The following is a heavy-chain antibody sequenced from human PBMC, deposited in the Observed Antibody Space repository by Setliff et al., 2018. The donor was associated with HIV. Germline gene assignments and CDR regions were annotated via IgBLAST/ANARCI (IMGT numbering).Heavy chain of an antibody. J-gene: IGHJ6*02. V-gene: IGHV4-38-2*01. CDR2: IYHHGTT. CDR3: ARGGPTVAFGLDV. D-gene: IGHD4-17*01. CDR1: GYSISSGYY. Sequence: PSETLSLTCAVSGYSISSGYYWGWIRQPPGKGLEWIGNIYHHGTTYYYPSLKGRVTISLDTSSNQFSLNLNSVTAADTAVYYCARGGPTVAFGLDVWGQGTTVTVSS.